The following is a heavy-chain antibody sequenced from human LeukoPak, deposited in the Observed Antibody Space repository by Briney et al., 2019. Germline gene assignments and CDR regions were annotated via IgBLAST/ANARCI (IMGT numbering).Heavy chain of an antibody. V-gene: IGHV4-59*01. CDR1: GGSISSYY. D-gene: IGHD6-25*01. CDR2: ISNSVST. CDR3: AGDLISGVDY. Sequence: SETLSLTCTVSGGSISSYYWSWIRQPPGKGLEWIGYISNSVSTNYNPSLKSRVAISVDTSRNQFSLKLSSVTAADTAIYYCAGDLISGVDYWGQGTLVTVSS. J-gene: IGHJ4*02.